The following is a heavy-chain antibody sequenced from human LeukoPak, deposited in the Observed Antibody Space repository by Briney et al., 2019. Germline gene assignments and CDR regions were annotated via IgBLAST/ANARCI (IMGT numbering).Heavy chain of an antibody. V-gene: IGHV1-2*02. CDR2: INPNSGGT. J-gene: IGHJ5*02. CDR3: ARDRYCSSTSCYTNWFDP. D-gene: IGHD2-2*02. Sequence: ASVKVSCKASGYTFTSYGVSWVRQAPGQGLEWKGWINPNSGGTNYAQKFQGRDTMTRDTSISTAYMELSRLRSDDTAVYYCARDRYCSSTSCYTNWFDPWGQGTLVTVSS. CDR1: GYTFTSYG.